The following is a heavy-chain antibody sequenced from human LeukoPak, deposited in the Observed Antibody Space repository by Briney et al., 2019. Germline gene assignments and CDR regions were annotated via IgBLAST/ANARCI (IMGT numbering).Heavy chain of an antibody. Sequence: ASVKVSCKASGYTFTSYGISWVRQATGQGLEWMGWMNPNSGNTGYAQKFQGRVTMTRNTSISTAYMELSSLRSEDTAVYYCARVKSSSWYPAYYYYYMDVWGKGTTVTISS. V-gene: IGHV1-8*02. J-gene: IGHJ6*03. CDR3: ARVKSSSWYPAYYYYYMDV. D-gene: IGHD6-13*01. CDR2: MNPNSGNT. CDR1: GYTFTSYG.